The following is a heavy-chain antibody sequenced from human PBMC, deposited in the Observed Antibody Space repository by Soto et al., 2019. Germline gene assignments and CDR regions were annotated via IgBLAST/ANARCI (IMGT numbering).Heavy chain of an antibody. J-gene: IGHJ6*02. CDR3: RSSTSCYDESCVDV. V-gene: IGHV4-31*03. CDR1: GGSISSGGDY. D-gene: IGHD2-2*01. CDR2: ISYTGST. Sequence: PSETLSLTCSVSGGSISSGGDYWSWIRQHPGKGLEWIGSISYTGSTYNSPSLKSRVTISVDTSKNHFSLELSSVTAADTAMYYCRSSTSCYDESCVDVWGQGTTVTVSS.